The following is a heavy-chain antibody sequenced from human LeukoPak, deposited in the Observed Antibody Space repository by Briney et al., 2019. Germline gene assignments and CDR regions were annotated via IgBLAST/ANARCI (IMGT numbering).Heavy chain of an antibody. CDR3: ASFGDYYDSSGYWGLDY. CDR1: GGTFSSYA. D-gene: IGHD3-22*01. J-gene: IGHJ4*02. Sequence: ASVTVSCKAPGGTFSSYAISWGRQAPGQGLEWIGRIIPILGIANSAQKFQGRVTITADKSTSTAYMELSSLRSEDTAVYYCASFGDYYDSSGYWGLDYWGQGTLVTVSS. CDR2: IIPILGIA. V-gene: IGHV1-69*04.